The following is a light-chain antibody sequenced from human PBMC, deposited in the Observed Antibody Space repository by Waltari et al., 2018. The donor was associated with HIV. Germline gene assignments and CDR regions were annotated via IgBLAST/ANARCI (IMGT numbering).Light chain of an antibody. CDR3: QQRSNWPPA. CDR2: DAS. V-gene: IGKV3-11*01. CDR1: QSVSSY. J-gene: IGKJ4*01. Sequence: VLTQSPATLYLSPGERATLSCRASQSVSSYFAWYQQKPGHAPMLLIYDASKRATGIPARFSGSGSGTDFPLTINSLEPEDFAVYYCQQRSNWPPAFGGGTKVEIK.